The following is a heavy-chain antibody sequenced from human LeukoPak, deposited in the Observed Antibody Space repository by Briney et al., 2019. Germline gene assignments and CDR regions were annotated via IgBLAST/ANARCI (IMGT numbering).Heavy chain of an antibody. CDR3: ATDPVGYCSANGCYSVDY. V-gene: IGHV1-24*01. CDR1: GYTLTELS. D-gene: IGHD2-15*01. CDR2: FDPEDGET. J-gene: IGHJ4*02. Sequence: ASVKVSCTVSGYTLTELSMHWVRQAPGKGLEWMGGFDPEDGETVYAQKFQGRLTMTEDTSTDTAYMELSSLRSDDTAVYYCATDPVGYCSANGCYSVDYWGQGTLLTVSS.